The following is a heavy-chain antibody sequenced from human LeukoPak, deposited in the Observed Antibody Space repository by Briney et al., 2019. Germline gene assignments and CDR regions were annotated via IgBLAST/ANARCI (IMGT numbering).Heavy chain of an antibody. CDR3: ARGRGSSWYYFDY. CDR2: IYTSGNT. V-gene: IGHV4-4*07. CDR1: GGSISSYY. Sequence: NPSETLSLTCTVSGGSISSYYWSWVRQPAGKGLEWIGRIYTSGNTNYNPSLKGRVTMSVDTSKNQFSLNLSSVTAADTAVYYCARGRGSSWYYFDYWGQGTLVTVPS. D-gene: IGHD6-13*01. J-gene: IGHJ4*02.